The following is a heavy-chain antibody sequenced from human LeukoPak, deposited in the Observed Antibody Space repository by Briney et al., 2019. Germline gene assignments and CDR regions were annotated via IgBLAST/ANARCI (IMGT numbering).Heavy chain of an antibody. CDR2: IYSSEDT. D-gene: IGHD2-15*01. Sequence: SSETLSLTCTVSGGSISTYYWTWIRQPAGKGLEWIGRIYSSEDTNYNPSLKSRVTMSVDTSENQFPLKLTSVTAADTAIYYCARGRSGPGANYYYGMDVWGQGTTVTVSS. CDR1: GGSISTYY. J-gene: IGHJ6*02. V-gene: IGHV4-4*07. CDR3: ARGRSGPGANYYYGMDV.